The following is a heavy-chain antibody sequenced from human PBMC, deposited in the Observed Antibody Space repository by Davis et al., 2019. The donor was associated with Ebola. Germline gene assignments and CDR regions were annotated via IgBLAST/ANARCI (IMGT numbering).Heavy chain of an antibody. J-gene: IGHJ4*02. CDR2: ISGSGGST. CDR1: GFTFSSYA. D-gene: IGHD3-3*01. Sequence: PGGSLRLSCAASGFTFSSYAMSWVRQAPGKGLEWVSAISGSGGSTYYADSVKGRFTISRDNSKNTLYLQMNSLRAEDTAVYYCAKDRVRFLEWLPEDPDYWGQGTLVTVSS. CDR3: AKDRVRFLEWLPEDPDY. V-gene: IGHV3-23*01.